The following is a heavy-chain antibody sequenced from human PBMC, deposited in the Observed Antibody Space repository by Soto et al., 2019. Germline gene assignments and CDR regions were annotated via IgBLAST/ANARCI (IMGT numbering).Heavy chain of an antibody. CDR1: GGAFRSYA. Sequence: SVKVSCTASGGAFRSYAISWVRQAPGQGLEWMGGIIPISGTANDTQKLEGRVTITADDSKSTAYMELSSLRSEDTAVYYCARDRRSSGGSCYSPWFNPWGQGTLVTSPQ. CDR3: ARDRRSSGGSCYSPWFNP. CDR2: IIPISGTA. J-gene: IGHJ5*02. V-gene: IGHV1-69*13. D-gene: IGHD2-15*01.